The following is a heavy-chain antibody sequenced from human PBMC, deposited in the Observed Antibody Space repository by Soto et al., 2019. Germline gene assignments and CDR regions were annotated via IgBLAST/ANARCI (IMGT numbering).Heavy chain of an antibody. CDR3: ARGGGVGVDD. Sequence: EVQVLESGGGLVQPGGSLRLSCAASGFTFSTYAMTWVRQAPGKGLEWVSGIIGSGDTTYYADSVKGRFTISRDNSKNSLYLQMNSLRAEDTAVYYCARGGGVGVDDWGQGTLVTVSS. J-gene: IGHJ4*02. CDR2: IIGSGDTT. D-gene: IGHD3-16*01. CDR1: GFTFSTYA. V-gene: IGHV3-23*01.